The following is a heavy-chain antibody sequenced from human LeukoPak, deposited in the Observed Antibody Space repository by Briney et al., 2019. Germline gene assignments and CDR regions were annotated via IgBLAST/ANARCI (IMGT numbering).Heavy chain of an antibody. CDR3: ARGLRWPDY. Sequence: PGGPLRPSCAAPGFTFSGDGMNWVRQAPGKGLEWVANIKQDGSEKYYVDSVKGRFTISRDNAKNSLYLQMNSLRVEDTAVYYCARGLRWPDYWGQGALVTVSS. CDR1: GFTFSGDG. V-gene: IGHV3-7*03. D-gene: IGHD4-23*01. J-gene: IGHJ4*02. CDR2: IKQDGSEK.